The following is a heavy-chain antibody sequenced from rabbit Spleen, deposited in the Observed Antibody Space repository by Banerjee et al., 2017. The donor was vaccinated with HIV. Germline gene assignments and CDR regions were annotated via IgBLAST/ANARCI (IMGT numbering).Heavy chain of an antibody. Sequence: QSLEESGGDLVKPGASLTLTCIASGVSFSGNSYMCWVRQAPGKGLEWIACIDTNDGDTDYANWPKGRFTISKTSSTTVTLQMTSLTAADTATYFCARDAAGREDFNLWGQGTLVTVS. CDR2: IDTNDGDT. V-gene: IGHV1S40*01. CDR1: GVSFSGNSY. J-gene: IGHJ4*01. CDR3: ARDAAGREDFNL. D-gene: IGHD4-2*01.